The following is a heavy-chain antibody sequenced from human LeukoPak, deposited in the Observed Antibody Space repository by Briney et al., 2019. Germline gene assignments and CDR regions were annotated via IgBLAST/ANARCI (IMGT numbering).Heavy chain of an antibody. J-gene: IGHJ4*02. D-gene: IGHD5-18*01. CDR2: ISGSGGST. CDR1: GFTFSSYA. Sequence: GGSLRLSCAASGFTFSSYAMSWVRQAPGKGLEWVSAISGSGGSTYYADSVKGRFTISRDNSKNTLYLQMNSLRAEDTAVYYCASGRELWLMYYWGQGTLVTVSS. V-gene: IGHV3-23*01. CDR3: ASGRELWLMYY.